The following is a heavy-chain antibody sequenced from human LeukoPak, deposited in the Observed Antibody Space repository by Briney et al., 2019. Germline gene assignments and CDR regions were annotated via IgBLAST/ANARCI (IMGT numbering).Heavy chain of an antibody. D-gene: IGHD1-26*01. CDR2: ISSSGTTI. Sequence: GGSLRLSCAASGFTFSSYEMNWVRQAPGKGLEWISYISSSGTTIYYADSVKGRFTISRDNSKNTLYLQMNSLRAEDTAVYYCANVGSPYYYYLDVWGKGTTVTISS. J-gene: IGHJ6*03. V-gene: IGHV3-48*03. CDR3: ANVGSPYYYYLDV. CDR1: GFTFSSYE.